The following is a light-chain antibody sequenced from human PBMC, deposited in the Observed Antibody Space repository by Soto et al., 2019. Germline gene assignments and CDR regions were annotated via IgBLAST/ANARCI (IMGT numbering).Light chain of an antibody. V-gene: IGKV3-11*01. J-gene: IGKJ5*01. CDR3: QQRSNFIT. Sequence: EIVMTQSPATLSVSPGERATLTCMASRSVSSYLGWYQQKPGQAPRLIIYDASNRATGIPARFSGSGSGTDFTLTISSLEPEEFAVYYCQQRSNFITFGKGTRLEIK. CDR2: DAS. CDR1: RSVSSY.